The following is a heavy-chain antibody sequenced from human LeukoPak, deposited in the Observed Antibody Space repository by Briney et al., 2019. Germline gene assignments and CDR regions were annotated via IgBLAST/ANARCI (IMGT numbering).Heavy chain of an antibody. CDR1: GFTINTFT. J-gene: IGHJ4*02. D-gene: IGHD6-19*01. CDR2: IRGAEGGT. V-gene: IGHV3-23*01. Sequence: GGSLRLSCAASGFTINTFTMNWVRQAPGKGLEWVSTIRGAEGGTYYADSVKGRFTFSRDNFENTLYLQMNYLREEDTALYYCAKAFSSGWSPFDYWGQGALVTVSS. CDR3: AKAFSSGWSPFDY.